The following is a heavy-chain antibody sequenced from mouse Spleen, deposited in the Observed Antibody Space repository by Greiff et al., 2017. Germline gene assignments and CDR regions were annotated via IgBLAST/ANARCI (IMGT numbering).Heavy chain of an antibody. CDR2: ISSGGSYT. CDR1: GFTFSSYA. CDR3: ARHRGSSYRYFDV. Sequence: EVTLVESGGGLVKPGGSLKLSCAASGFTFSSYAMSWVRQTPEKRLEWVATISSGGSYTYYPDSVKGRFTISRDNAKNTLYLQMSSLRSEDTAMYCCARHRGSSYRYFDVWGAGTTVTVSS. V-gene: IGHV5-9-1*01. J-gene: IGHJ1*01. D-gene: IGHD1-1*01.